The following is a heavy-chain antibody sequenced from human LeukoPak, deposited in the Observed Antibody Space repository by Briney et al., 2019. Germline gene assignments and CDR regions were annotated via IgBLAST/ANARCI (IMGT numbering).Heavy chain of an antibody. Sequence: SETLSLTCTVSGGSISSSTYYWGWIRQPPGKGLEWIGSIYYSGSTYYNPSLKSRVTISVDTSKNQFSLRLSSVTAADTAVYYCGGNGGYSWSPGTLVTVSS. CDR3: GGNGGYS. V-gene: IGHV4-39*01. D-gene: IGHD3-22*01. CDR2: IYYSGST. CDR1: GGSISSSTYY. J-gene: IGHJ5*02.